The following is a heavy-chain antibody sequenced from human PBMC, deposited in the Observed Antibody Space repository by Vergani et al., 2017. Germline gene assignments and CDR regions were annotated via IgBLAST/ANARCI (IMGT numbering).Heavy chain of an antibody. V-gene: IGHV3-74*01. J-gene: IGHJ6*02. Sequence: EVQLVESGGGLVQPGGSLRLSCAASGFTFSSYWMHWVRQAPGKGLVWVSRINSDGSTTNYADAVKGRFTISRDNAKNTLYLQMNSLRAEDTAVYYCARGYPSLTIRLYYYGMDVWGQGTTVSVSS. CDR2: INSDGSTT. CDR1: GFTFSSYW. D-gene: IGHD3-3*01. CDR3: ARGYPSLTIRLYYYGMDV.